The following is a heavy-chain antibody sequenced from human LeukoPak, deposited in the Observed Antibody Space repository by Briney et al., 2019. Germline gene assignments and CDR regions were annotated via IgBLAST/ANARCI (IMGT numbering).Heavy chain of an antibody. Sequence: ASVKVSCKASGYTFTGYYMHWVRQAPGQGLEWMGRINPNSGGTNYAQKFQGRVTMTRDTSISTAYMELSRLRSDDTAVYYCARVVSSSWTRSSDYWGQGTLVTVSS. J-gene: IGHJ4*02. CDR3: ARVVSSSWTRSSDY. CDR2: INPNSGGT. V-gene: IGHV1-2*06. D-gene: IGHD6-13*01. CDR1: GYTFTGYY.